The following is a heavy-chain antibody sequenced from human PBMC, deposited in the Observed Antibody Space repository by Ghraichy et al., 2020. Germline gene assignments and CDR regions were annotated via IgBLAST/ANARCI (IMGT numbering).Heavy chain of an antibody. Sequence: SETLSLTFTVSGGSISSSSYYWGWIRQPPGKGLEWIGSIYYSGSTYYNPSLKSRVTISVDTSKNQFSLKLSSVTAADTAVYYCARQVVGAKGGDWFDPWGQGTLVTVSS. V-gene: IGHV4-39*01. D-gene: IGHD1-26*01. J-gene: IGHJ5*02. CDR2: IYYSGST. CDR3: ARQVVGAKGGDWFDP. CDR1: GGSISSSSYY.